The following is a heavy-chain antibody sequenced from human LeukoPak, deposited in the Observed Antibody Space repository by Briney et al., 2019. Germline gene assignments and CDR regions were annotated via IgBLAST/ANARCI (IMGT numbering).Heavy chain of an antibody. J-gene: IGHJ3*02. V-gene: IGHV1-18*01. CDR2: ISTYNGNT. CDR3: AREKTRLAAGDAFDI. CDR1: GYTFSTYG. Sequence: GASVSVSCRPSGYTFSTYGISWVRQAPGQGLEWMGWISTYNGNTYYALKLQGRVTMTTDTSTSTAYMELRSLRSDDTAVYYCAREKTRLAAGDAFDIWGQGTMVTVSS. D-gene: IGHD6-13*01.